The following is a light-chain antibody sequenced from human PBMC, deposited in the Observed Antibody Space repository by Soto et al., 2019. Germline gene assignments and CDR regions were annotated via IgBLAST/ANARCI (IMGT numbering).Light chain of an antibody. J-gene: IGLJ3*02. CDR3: ASWDDSLNGPV. Sequence: QSVLTQPPSASGTPGQRVTISCSGSSSNIGSHTVHWYQQLPGTAPKLLIYSNHQRPSGVPDRFSGSRSGTSGSLAISGLQSDDEADYYCASWDDSLNGPVFGGGTQLTVL. CDR1: SSNIGSHT. CDR2: SNH. V-gene: IGLV1-44*01.